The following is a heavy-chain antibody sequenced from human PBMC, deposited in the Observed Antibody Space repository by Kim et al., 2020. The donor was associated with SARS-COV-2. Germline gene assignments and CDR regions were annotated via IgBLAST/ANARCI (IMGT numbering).Heavy chain of an antibody. CDR1: GFSLSTSGMC. Sequence: SGPTLVNPTQTLTLTCTFSGFSLSTSGMCVSWIRQPPGKALEWLARIDWDDDKYYSTSLKTRLTISKDTSKNQVVLTMTNMDPVDTATYYCARYSSSLYYYGMDVWGQGTTVTVSS. J-gene: IGHJ6*02. V-gene: IGHV2-70*11. CDR3: ARYSSSLYYYGMDV. D-gene: IGHD6-13*01. CDR2: IDWDDDK.